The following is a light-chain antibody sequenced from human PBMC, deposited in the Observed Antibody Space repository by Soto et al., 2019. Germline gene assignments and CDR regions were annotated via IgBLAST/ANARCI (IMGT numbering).Light chain of an antibody. CDR3: QQYYSFPWT. Sequence: IWMTQSPSLLSASTGDRVTISCLRRRGSSSYLAWYQQKPGQAPGLLIYAASTLQSGVPSRFSGSGSGTDFTLTISCLQSEDFATYYCQQYYSFPWTFGQGTKVDIK. V-gene: IGKV1D-8*01. CDR2: AAS. J-gene: IGKJ1*01. CDR1: RGSSSY.